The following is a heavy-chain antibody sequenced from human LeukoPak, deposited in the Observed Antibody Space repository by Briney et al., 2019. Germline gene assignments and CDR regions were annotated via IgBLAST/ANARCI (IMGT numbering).Heavy chain of an antibody. CDR3: ARDAKYSYDPYYFDY. V-gene: IGHV3-33*01. CDR2: ILYDGSNK. Sequence: GGSLRLSCAASGFTFSSYGTHWVRQAPGKGLEWVAVILYDGSNKYYADSVKGRFTISRDNSKNTLYLQMNSLRAEDTAVYYCARDAKYSYDPYYFDYWGQGTLVTVSS. J-gene: IGHJ4*02. D-gene: IGHD5-18*01. CDR1: GFTFSSYG.